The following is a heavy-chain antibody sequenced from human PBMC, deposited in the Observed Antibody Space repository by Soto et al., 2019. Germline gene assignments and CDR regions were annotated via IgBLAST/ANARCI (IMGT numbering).Heavy chain of an antibody. CDR2: ISSSGSTI. Sequence: WGSLTPSCASSGFTSSSYEMNWVRQAPGKGLEWVSYISSSGSTIYYADSVKGRFTISRDNAKNSLYLQMNSLRAEDTAVYYCARDGNIVVVPAATAVDVWGQGTTVTVSS. D-gene: IGHD2-2*01. J-gene: IGHJ6*02. V-gene: IGHV3-48*03. CDR3: ARDGNIVVVPAATAVDV. CDR1: GFTSSSYE.